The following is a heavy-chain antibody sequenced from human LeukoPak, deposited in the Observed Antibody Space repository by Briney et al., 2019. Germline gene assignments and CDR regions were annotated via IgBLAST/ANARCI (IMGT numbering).Heavy chain of an antibody. CDR1: RFTFSNYW. CDR2: INHSGST. CDR3: ARKNYYLLYYYYYYMDV. D-gene: IGHD3-22*01. Sequence: GSLRLSCAASRFTFSNYWMSWVRQPPGKGLEWIGEINHSGSTNYNPSLKSRVTISVDTSKYQFSLKLSSVTAADTAVYYCARKNYYLLYYYYYYMDVWGKGTTVTVSS. J-gene: IGHJ6*03. V-gene: IGHV4-34*01.